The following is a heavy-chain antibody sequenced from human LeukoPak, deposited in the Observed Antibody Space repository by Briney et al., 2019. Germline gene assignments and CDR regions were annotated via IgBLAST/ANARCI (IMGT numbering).Heavy chain of an antibody. CDR3: ATSNDAKIAPFDH. CDR1: GVSLSAYQ. CDR2: INTKGET. Sequence: SETLSLTCTVSGVSLSAYQWSWVRQSPEKGLEWIGCINTKGETSYNPSLKSRVTTSVDTSKSQFSLRLTSVTAADTAVYYCATSNDAKIAPFDHWGQGAPVTVSS. J-gene: IGHJ4*02. V-gene: IGHV4-4*09. D-gene: IGHD2-21*01.